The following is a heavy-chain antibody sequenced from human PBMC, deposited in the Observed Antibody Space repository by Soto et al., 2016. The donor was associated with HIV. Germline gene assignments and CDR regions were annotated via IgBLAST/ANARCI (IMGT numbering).Heavy chain of an antibody. J-gene: IGHJ4*02. V-gene: IGHV1-69*01. D-gene: IGHD6-13*01. CDR3: ARSFSPRKHRVTYSSNWYYFDY. CDR2: IIPFFSTA. Sequence: QVQLVQSGAEVKKPGSSVKVSCKASGDTFSSYAISWVRQAPGQGLEWMGGIIPFFSTANYAQKFQGRVTITADESTSTAYMELSSLGSEDTAIYYCARSFSPRKHRVTYSSNWYYFDYWGQGTLVTVSS. CDR1: GDTFSSYA.